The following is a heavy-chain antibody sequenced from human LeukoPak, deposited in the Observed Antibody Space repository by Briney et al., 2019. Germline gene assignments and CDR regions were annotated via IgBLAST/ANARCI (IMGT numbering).Heavy chain of an antibody. D-gene: IGHD3-3*01. CDR2: IIPIFGTA. V-gene: IGHV1-69*13. J-gene: IGHJ4*02. Sequence: SVKVSCKASGGTFSSYAISWVRQAPGQGLERMGGIIPIFGTANYAQKFQGRVTITADESTSTAYMELRSLRSDDTAVYYCARDRGSGYYFDYWGQGTLVTVSS. CDR1: GGTFSSYA. CDR3: ARDRGSGYYFDY.